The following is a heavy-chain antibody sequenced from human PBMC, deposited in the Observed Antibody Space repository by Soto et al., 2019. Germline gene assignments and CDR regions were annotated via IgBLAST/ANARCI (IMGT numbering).Heavy chain of an antibody. CDR2: ISGSGGPT. J-gene: IGHJ4*02. V-gene: IGHV3-23*01. D-gene: IGHD3-3*01. CDR3: ARDGKIGAYEH. CDR1: GFTFSTYA. Sequence: PASGFTFSTYAMTWVRQAPGKGLEWVSGISGSGGPTYYADSVKGRFTISRDNSKNTLYLLMNNLRAEDTAVYYCARDGKIGAYEHWGQGTLVTVSS.